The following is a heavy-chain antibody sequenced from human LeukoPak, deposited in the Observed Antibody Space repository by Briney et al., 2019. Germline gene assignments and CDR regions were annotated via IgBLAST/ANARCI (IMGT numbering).Heavy chain of an antibody. Sequence: GGSLRLSCAASGFTFSSYGMHCVRQAPGKGLEWVAFIRYDGSKKYADSVKGRFTISRDNSKNTLYLQMNSLRAEDTAVYYCAKDWRAYCGADCYSYFDYWGQGTLVTVSS. V-gene: IGHV3-30*02. CDR3: AKDWRAYCGADCYSYFDY. D-gene: IGHD2-21*02. J-gene: IGHJ4*02. CDR1: GFTFSSYG. CDR2: IRYDGSKK.